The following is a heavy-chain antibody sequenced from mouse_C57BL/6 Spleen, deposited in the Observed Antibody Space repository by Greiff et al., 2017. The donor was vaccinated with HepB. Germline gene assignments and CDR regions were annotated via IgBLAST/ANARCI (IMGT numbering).Heavy chain of an antibody. D-gene: IGHD2-3*01. J-gene: IGHJ2*01. CDR2: IDPSDSYT. Sequence: QVQLQQPGAELVRPGPSVKLSCKASGYTFTSYWMHWVKQRPGQGLEWIGVIDPSDSYTNYNQKFKGKATLTVDTSSSTAYMQLSSLTSEDSAVYYCARFFDGYFYFDYWGQGTTLTVSS. CDR3: ARFFDGYFYFDY. CDR1: GYTFTSYW. V-gene: IGHV1-59*01.